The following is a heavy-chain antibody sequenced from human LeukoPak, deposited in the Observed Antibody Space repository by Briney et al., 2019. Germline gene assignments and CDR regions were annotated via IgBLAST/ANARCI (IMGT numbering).Heavy chain of an antibody. CDR3: ARRKLTYYYGMDV. CDR1: GFTFSNHW. V-gene: IGHV3-7*01. D-gene: IGHD1-7*01. J-gene: IGHJ6*02. Sequence: PSETLSLSCAASGFTFSNHWMSWVRQAPGKGLEWVANINQDGSEKYYVDSVKGRFTVSRDNAKNSLDLQMNTLRAEDTAVYYCARRKLTYYYGMDVWGQGTTVTVSS. CDR2: INQDGSEK.